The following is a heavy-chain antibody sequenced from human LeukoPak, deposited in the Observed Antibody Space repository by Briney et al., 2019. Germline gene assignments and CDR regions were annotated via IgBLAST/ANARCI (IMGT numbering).Heavy chain of an antibody. J-gene: IGHJ4*02. Sequence: TSETLSLTCTVSGGSISSYYWSWIRQPPGKGLEWIGYIYYSGSTNYNPSLKSRVTISVDTSKNQFSLKLSSVTAADTAVYYCARDGDCTNGVCYDYWGQGTLVTVSP. D-gene: IGHD2-8*01. CDR2: IYYSGST. V-gene: IGHV4-59*01. CDR3: ARDGDCTNGVCYDY. CDR1: GGSISSYY.